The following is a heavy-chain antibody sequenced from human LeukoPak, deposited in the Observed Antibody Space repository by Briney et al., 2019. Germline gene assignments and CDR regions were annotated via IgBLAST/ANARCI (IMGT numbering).Heavy chain of an antibody. D-gene: IGHD3-22*01. J-gene: IGHJ4*02. CDR2: XSASXGST. Sequence: GGSLRLSCVXSGFTFSTXXXXXXXXXPGXXXXXXXXXSASXGSTDYAXSXKXRFXISRDXXRNTLYLQMNSLRAEDTAIYYCAKGPNYYDSSTYIDYWGQGTLVTVSS. V-gene: IGHV3-23*01. CDR3: AKGPNYYDSSTYIDY. CDR1: GFTFSTXX.